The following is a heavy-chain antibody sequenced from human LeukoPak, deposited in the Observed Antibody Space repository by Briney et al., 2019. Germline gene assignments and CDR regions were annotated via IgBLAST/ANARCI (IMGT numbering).Heavy chain of an antibody. Sequence: GGSLRLSCVASGFTFSKHPMSWVRKAPGNGLELFSAINERGDITKYADSVMRRFTISRDSSKNTLYLQMNSLRAEDTAVYYCARGDDISPGRVLEYWGRGTLVTVSS. D-gene: IGHD3-9*01. V-gene: IGHV3-23*01. CDR3: ARGDDISPGRVLEY. J-gene: IGHJ4*02. CDR1: GFTFSKHP. CDR2: INERGDIT.